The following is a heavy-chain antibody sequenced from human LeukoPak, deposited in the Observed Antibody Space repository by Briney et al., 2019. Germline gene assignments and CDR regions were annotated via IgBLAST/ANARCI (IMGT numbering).Heavy chain of an antibody. Sequence: ASVKVSCKASGYTFTSYGISWVRQAPGQGLKWMGWISAYNGNTNYAQELQGRVTMTTDTSTSTAYMELRSLRSDDTAVYYCARDGRVTNPLGWFDPWGQGTLVTVSS. J-gene: IGHJ5*02. V-gene: IGHV1-18*01. CDR1: GYTFTSYG. CDR2: ISAYNGNT. CDR3: ARDGRVTNPLGWFDP. D-gene: IGHD2-21*02.